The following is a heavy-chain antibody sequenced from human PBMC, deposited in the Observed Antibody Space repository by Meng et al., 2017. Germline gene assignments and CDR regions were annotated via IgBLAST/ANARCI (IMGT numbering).Heavy chain of an antibody. CDR2: INHSGST. CDR1: GGSFSVYY. CDR3: ARGGVGYWSSTSCAIGDSAFDI. Sequence: SQTLSLTCAVYGGSFSVYYWSWIRQHPGKGLEWIGEINHSGSTNYNPSLKSRVTISVDTSKNQFSLKLSSVTAADTAVYYCARGGVGYWSSTSCAIGDSAFDIWGQGTMVT. V-gene: IGHV4-34*01. D-gene: IGHD2-2*01. J-gene: IGHJ3*02.